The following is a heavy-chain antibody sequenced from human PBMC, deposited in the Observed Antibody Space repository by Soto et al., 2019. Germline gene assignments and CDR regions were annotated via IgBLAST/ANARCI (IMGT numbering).Heavy chain of an antibody. CDR1: GGTFSSYS. J-gene: IGHJ4*02. Sequence: QVQLVQSGAEVKKPGSSVKVSCKDSGGTFSSYSINWVRQAPGQGLEWMGEIIPIFGTANYAQMFQGRVTITADESTSTAYMELSSLRSEDTAVYYCARDGGRHSGGIDYWGQGTLVTVSS. CDR3: ARDGGRHSGGIDY. D-gene: IGHD1-26*01. V-gene: IGHV1-69*01. CDR2: IIPIFGTA.